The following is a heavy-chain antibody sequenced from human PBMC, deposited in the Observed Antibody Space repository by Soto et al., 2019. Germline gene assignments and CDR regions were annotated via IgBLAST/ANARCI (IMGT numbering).Heavy chain of an antibody. J-gene: IGHJ6*03. V-gene: IGHV4-34*01. CDR3: ARGLNSKRYYYYYYMDV. CDR1: GGSFSGYY. Sequence: PSETLSLTCAVYGGSFSGYYWRWIRQPPGKGLEWIGDINDRGRTNYNPSLKSRVTISVDTSKNQFSLKLSSVTAADTAVYYCARGLNSKRYYYYYYMDVWGKGTTVTV. CDR2: INDRGRT. D-gene: IGHD4-4*01.